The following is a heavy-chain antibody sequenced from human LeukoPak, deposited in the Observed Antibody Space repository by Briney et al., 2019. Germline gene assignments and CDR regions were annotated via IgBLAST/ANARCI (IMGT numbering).Heavy chain of an antibody. D-gene: IGHD5-12*01. J-gene: IGHJ4*01. CDR1: GFPFSSFV. V-gene: IGHV3-23*01. CDR3: ARYRTVPDRFFDY. CDR2: IGADGGGI. Sequence: PGGSLRLSCAASGFPFSSFVMNWVRQAPGKGLEWVSVIGADGGGIHYADSVKGRFTISRDNSKNTLFLQMDSLTAEDTAIYYCARYRTVPDRFFDYWGHGTLVTVSS.